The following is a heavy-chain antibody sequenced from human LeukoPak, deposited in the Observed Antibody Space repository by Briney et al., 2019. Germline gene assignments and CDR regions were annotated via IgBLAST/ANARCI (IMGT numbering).Heavy chain of an antibody. D-gene: IGHD1-26*01. CDR2: LLYNGNT. CDR1: GGSISSDVHY. CDR3: TRRGSGNGGTYAGMDV. V-gene: IGHV4-39*01. Sequence: PSEPLSLTCTVAGGSISSDVHYWDWIRQAPGKGLEWIGSLLYNGNTWYNPSLESRVTISVDTSENQFSLRLTSVNAADTALYFCTRRGSGNGGTYAGMDVWGPGTSVAVSS. J-gene: IGHJ6*02.